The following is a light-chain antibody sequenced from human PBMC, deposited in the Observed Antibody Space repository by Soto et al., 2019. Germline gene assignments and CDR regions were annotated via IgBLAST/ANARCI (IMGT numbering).Light chain of an antibody. J-gene: IGLJ1*01. CDR1: SSDVGGYNY. V-gene: IGLV2-14*01. CDR3: SSYTSSSSDYV. CDR2: EVN. Sequence: QSALTQPASVSGSPGQSITISCTGTSSDVGGYNYVSWYQQHPGKAPKLMIYEVNNRPSGVPNRFSGSKSGNTASLTISGLQAEDEADYYCSSYTSSSSDYVFGTGTKLTVL.